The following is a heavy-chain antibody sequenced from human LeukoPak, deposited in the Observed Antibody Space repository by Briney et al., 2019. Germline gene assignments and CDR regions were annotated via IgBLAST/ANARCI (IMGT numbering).Heavy chain of an antibody. CDR2: INPNSGGT. CDR1: GYTFTGYY. Sequence: GASVTVSCTASGYTFTGYYMHWVRQAPGQGLEWMGRINPNSGGTNYAQKFQGRVTMTRDTSISTAYMELSRLRSDDTAVYYCARVNFYGGYFDYWGQGTLVTVSS. CDR3: ARVNFYGGYFDY. D-gene: IGHD4/OR15-4a*01. V-gene: IGHV1-2*06. J-gene: IGHJ4*02.